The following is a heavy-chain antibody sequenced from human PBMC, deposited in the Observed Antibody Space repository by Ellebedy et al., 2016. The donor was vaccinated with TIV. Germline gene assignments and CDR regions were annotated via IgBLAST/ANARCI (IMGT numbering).Heavy chain of an antibody. CDR2: LWNDGSNK. V-gene: IGHV3-33*01. J-gene: IGHJ4*02. Sequence: PGGSLRLSCAASGFTFNRYGMHWVRQAPGKGLEWVAALWNDGSNKYYADFVKGRFTISRDNSKNTVHLQMNSLRAEDTALYYCARDGDLGYFDYWGQGTLVTVSS. D-gene: IGHD7-27*01. CDR3: ARDGDLGYFDY. CDR1: GFTFNRYG.